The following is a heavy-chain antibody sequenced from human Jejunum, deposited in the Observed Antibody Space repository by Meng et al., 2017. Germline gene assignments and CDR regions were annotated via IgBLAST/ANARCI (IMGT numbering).Heavy chain of an antibody. Sequence: QLVQFAAGGKEPGASVKVSCKASAYIFKNYAMQWVRQAPGQRLDWIGWINTDNGDTQYSQTFQGRVTITRDTSASTTYMELSSLRSEDTAVYFCARERQTSGEDYWGQGTLVTASS. V-gene: IGHV1-3*04. CDR3: ARERQTSGEDY. CDR2: INTDNGDT. CDR1: AYIFKNYA. D-gene: IGHD2-15*01. J-gene: IGHJ4*02.